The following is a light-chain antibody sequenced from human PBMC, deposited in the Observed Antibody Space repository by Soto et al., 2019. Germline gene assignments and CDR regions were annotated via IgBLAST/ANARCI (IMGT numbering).Light chain of an antibody. CDR3: QQANRFPLT. J-gene: IGKJ4*01. V-gene: IGKV1-12*01. CDR2: TAS. CDR1: QGISSW. Sequence: DIQMTQSPSSVSASVGDRVTITCRASQGISSWLAWYQQKPGKAPNLLIHTASSLQSGVPSRFSGSGSGSDFTLAISTLQPEDVAPYYCQQANRFPLTFGGGTKVESK.